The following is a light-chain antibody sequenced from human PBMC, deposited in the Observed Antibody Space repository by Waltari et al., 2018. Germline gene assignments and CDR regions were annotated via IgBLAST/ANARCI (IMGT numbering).Light chain of an antibody. Sequence: SYVLTQPPSVSVPPGQAATRTCGGNNIGSKSVNWLQQKPGQAPVLVMYDGHDRPSEIPERFSGSNSGSTATLTINRVEAGDEADYYCQVWDSGSDHWVFGGGTKLTVL. CDR1: NIGSKS. J-gene: IGLJ3*02. CDR2: DGH. CDR3: QVWDSGSDHWV. V-gene: IGLV3-21*02.